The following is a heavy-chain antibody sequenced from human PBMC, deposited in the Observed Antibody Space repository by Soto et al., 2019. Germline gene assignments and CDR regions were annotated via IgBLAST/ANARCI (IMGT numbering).Heavy chain of an antibody. CDR1: GSTIVSGDYY. J-gene: IGHJ5*02. V-gene: IGHV4-31*02. CDR2: IYYSGGT. D-gene: IGHD3-22*01. CDR3: ASIYDSSGYYYGNNWFDP. Sequence: SETLSHTCTVSGSTIVSGDYYWIWIRQHPGKGLEWIGYIYYSGGTYYNPSLKSRVTISVDTSKNQFSLELSSVTAADTAVYYCASIYDSSGYYYGNNWFDPWGQGTLVTVSS.